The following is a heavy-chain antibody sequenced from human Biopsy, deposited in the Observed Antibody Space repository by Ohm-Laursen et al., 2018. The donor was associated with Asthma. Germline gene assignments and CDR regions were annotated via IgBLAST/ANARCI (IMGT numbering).Heavy chain of an antibody. V-gene: IGHV3-7*01. D-gene: IGHD3-3*02. CDR3: ARTFHFWSPYHAEHYQL. CDR1: GFTFGGYW. J-gene: IGHJ1*01. CDR2: IKHDGTEK. Sequence: SLRLSCAASGFTFGGYWMSWVRQVPGKGLEWVANIKHDGTEKNHVDSLTGRFTISRDNAKNSLYLQMNSLRAEDTTVYYCARTFHFWSPYHAEHYQLWGQGTLVTVSS.